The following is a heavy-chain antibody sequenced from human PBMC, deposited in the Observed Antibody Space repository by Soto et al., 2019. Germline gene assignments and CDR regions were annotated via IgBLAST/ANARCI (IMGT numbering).Heavy chain of an antibody. Sequence: VQLVESGGGLVQPGASLRLSCTASGLTFSISWMTWVRQAPGGGLEWVSNINPAGNVQHYADSVKERFTISRDNAKNSLFLQMSGLRVEDTAVYYCATANTPYAFDMWGQGTMVTVSS. CDR2: INPAGNVQ. V-gene: IGHV3-7*01. CDR1: GLTFSISW. CDR3: ATANTPYAFDM. J-gene: IGHJ3*02.